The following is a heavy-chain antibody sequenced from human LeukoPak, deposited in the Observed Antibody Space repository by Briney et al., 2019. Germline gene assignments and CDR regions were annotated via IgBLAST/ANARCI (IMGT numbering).Heavy chain of an antibody. CDR1: GGSISGNY. CDR2: IYDSGSS. Sequence: SEALSLTCTVSGGSISGNYWSWIRQPPGKGLEWIGNIYDSGSSNYNPSLKSRVTISLDTSKNQFSLRLTSVTAADTAVYYCARAPNFDILTGYYFDYWGQGTLVTVSS. J-gene: IGHJ4*02. D-gene: IGHD3-9*01. CDR3: ARAPNFDILTGYYFDY. V-gene: IGHV4-59*01.